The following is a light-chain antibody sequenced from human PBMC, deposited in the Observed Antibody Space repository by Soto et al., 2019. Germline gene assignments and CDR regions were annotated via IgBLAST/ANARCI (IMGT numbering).Light chain of an antibody. CDR2: GAS. Sequence: EIVLTQSPGTLSLSPGERATLSCRASQSITNNYLAWYQQKPGQAPRLLIYGASTRATGIPARFSGRGSGTEFTLTISRLEPEDFAVYYCQQYGSSPPWAFGQGTKVDI. V-gene: IGKV3-20*01. CDR1: QSITNNY. J-gene: IGKJ1*01. CDR3: QQYGSSPPWA.